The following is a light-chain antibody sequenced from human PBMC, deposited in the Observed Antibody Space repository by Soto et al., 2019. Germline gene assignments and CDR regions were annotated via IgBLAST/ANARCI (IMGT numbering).Light chain of an antibody. CDR2: AAS. V-gene: IGKV1-27*01. J-gene: IGKJ1*01. Sequence: DIQMTQSPSSLSASIGDRVTITCRASQDISNYLAWYQQKPGKVPKLLIYAASTLQSGVPSRFSGSGSGTDFTLTISSLQPEDVATYYWQKYNSATWTFGQGTKLEIK. CDR3: QKYNSATWT. CDR1: QDISNY.